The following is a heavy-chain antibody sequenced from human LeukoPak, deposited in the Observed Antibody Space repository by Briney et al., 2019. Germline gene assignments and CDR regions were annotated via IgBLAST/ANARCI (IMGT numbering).Heavy chain of an antibody. CDR1: GGSISSGSYY. D-gene: IGHD3-10*01. Sequence: SQTLSLTCTVSGGSISSGSYYWSWIRQPAGKGLEWIGRIYTSGSTNYNPSLKGRVTISVDTSKNQFSLKLSSVTAADTAVYYCARERGSLTMVRGASFDYWGQGTLVTVSS. CDR2: IYTSGST. V-gene: IGHV4-61*02. J-gene: IGHJ4*02. CDR3: ARERGSLTMVRGASFDY.